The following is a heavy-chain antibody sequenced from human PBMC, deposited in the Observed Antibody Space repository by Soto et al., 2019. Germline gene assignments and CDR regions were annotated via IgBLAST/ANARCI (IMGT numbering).Heavy chain of an antibody. CDR2: TRNKANSYTT. CDR1: GFTFSDHY. CDR3: ARIAAAGYYFDY. V-gene: IGHV3-72*01. Sequence: PGGSLRLSCAASGFTFSDHYMDWVRQAPGKGLEWVGRTRNKANSYTTEYAASVKGRFTISRDDSKNSLYLQMNSLKTEDTAVYYCARIAAAGYYFDYWGQGTLVTVSS. D-gene: IGHD6-13*01. J-gene: IGHJ4*02.